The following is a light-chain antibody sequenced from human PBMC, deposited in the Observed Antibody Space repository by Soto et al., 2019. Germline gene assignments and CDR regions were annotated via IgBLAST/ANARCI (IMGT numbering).Light chain of an antibody. V-gene: IGKV3-20*01. CDR2: DES. J-gene: IGKJ3*01. Sequence: EIVLTQSPGTLSLSPGERATLSCRASQSVSSDFLAWYQQKPGQAPRLLIYDESTRATDIPDRFSGSGSGTDFTLTISRLEPEDFALYYCQQYGDSPFTFGPGTKVDIK. CDR1: QSVSSDF. CDR3: QQYGDSPFT.